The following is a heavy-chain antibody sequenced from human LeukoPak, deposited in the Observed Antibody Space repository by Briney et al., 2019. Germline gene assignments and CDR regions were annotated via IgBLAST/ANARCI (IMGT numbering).Heavy chain of an antibody. Sequence: GGSLRLSCSASGFTFSTYTMHWVRQAPGEGLEFVSAISSNGGATFYADSVKGRFTISRDNSKYTLYLQMTSLRAEDTAVYYCVKAPYCSGGNCMMYYFDYWGQGTLVTVSS. V-gene: IGHV3-64D*06. J-gene: IGHJ4*02. D-gene: IGHD2-15*01. CDR3: VKAPYCSGGNCMMYYFDY. CDR2: ISSNGGAT. CDR1: GFTFSTYT.